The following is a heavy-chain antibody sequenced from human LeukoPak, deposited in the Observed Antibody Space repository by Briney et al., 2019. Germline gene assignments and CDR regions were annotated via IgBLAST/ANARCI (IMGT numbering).Heavy chain of an antibody. D-gene: IGHD3-22*01. Sequence: PGGSLRFSCAASGFTVSSIHMVWVRQAPGKGLEWVSVTYTGGNSYYADSVKGRFIISRDISKTTLYLQMNSLRAEDSALYYCARGGRGSAAVVAPRSFDIWGQGTMVTVSS. CDR2: TYTGGNS. CDR3: ARGGRGSAAVVAPRSFDI. V-gene: IGHV3-53*01. J-gene: IGHJ3*02. CDR1: GFTVSSIH.